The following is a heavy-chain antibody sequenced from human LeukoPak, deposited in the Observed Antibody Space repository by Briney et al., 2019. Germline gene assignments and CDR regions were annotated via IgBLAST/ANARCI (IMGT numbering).Heavy chain of an antibody. Sequence: GGSLRLSCAASGFTFSSYWMSLVRQAPGKGLEWVANIKQDGSEKYYVDSVKGRFTISRDNAKNSLYLQMNSLRAEDTAVYYCARDSTVIYDFWSGYFPASYYYGMDVWGQGTTVTVSS. CDR1: GFTFSSYW. V-gene: IGHV3-7*01. CDR2: IKQDGSEK. CDR3: ARDSTVIYDFWSGYFPASYYYGMDV. J-gene: IGHJ6*02. D-gene: IGHD3-3*01.